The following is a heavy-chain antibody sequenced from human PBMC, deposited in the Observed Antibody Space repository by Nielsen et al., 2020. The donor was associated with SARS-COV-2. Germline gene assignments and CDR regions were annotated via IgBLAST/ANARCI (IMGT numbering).Heavy chain of an antibody. J-gene: IGHJ4*02. CDR3: AKDSGGDSLFDY. CDR2: ISWNSGSI. CDR1: GFTFSSYG. D-gene: IGHD2-21*02. V-gene: IGHV3-9*01. Sequence: GGSLRLSCAASGFTFSSYGMHWVRQAPGKGLEWVSGISWNSGSIGYADSVKGRFTISRDNAKNSLYLQMNSLRAEDTALYYCAKDSGGDSLFDYWGQGTLVTVSS.